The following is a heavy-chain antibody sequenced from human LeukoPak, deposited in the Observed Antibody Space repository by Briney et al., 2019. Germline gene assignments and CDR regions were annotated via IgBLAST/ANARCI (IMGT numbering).Heavy chain of an antibody. CDR3: ARDRYDSSGYYQGSFGY. J-gene: IGHJ4*02. Sequence: ASVTVSCKASGGTFNSYAISWVRQAPGQGLEWMGGIIPIFGTANYAQKFQGRVTITSDESTSTAYIELSSQRSEDTAVYYCARDRYDSSGYYQGSFGYWGQGTLVTVAS. CDR1: GGTFNSYA. D-gene: IGHD3-22*01. CDR2: IIPIFGTA. V-gene: IGHV1-69*13.